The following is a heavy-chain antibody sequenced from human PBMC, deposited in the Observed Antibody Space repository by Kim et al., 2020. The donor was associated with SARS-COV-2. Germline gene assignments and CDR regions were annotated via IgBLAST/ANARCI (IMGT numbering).Heavy chain of an antibody. D-gene: IGHD5-18*01. CDR3: ARDPQSLYHTAMAPYFDY. J-gene: IGHJ4*02. Sequence: SETLSLTCTVSGGSISSGGYYWSWIRQHPGKGLEWIGFIYYSGSTYYNPSLKSRVTISVDTSKNQFSLKLSSVTAADTAVYYCARDPQSLYHTAMAPYFDYWGQGTLVTVSS. V-gene: IGHV4-31*03. CDR2: IYYSGST. CDR1: GGSISSGGYY.